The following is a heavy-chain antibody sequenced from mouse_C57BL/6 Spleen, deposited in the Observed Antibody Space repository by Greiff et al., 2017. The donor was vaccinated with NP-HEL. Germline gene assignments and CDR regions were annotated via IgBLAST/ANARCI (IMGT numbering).Heavy chain of an antibody. J-gene: IGHJ1*03. D-gene: IGHD2-3*01. Sequence: EVKLVESGPGLVKPSQSLSLTCSVTGYSITSGYYWNWIRQFPGNKLEWMGYISYDGSNNYNPSLKNRISITRDTSKNQFFLKLNSVTTEDTDTHYSAKGDGYYHWYFDVWGTGTTGTVSS. CDR1: GYSITSGYY. CDR3: AKGDGYYHWYFDV. V-gene: IGHV3-6*01. CDR2: ISYDGSN.